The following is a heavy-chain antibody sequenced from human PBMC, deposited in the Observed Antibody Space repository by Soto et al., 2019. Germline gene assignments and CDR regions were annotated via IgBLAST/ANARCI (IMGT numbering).Heavy chain of an antibody. CDR2: IRSKAYGGTT. J-gene: IGHJ6*02. CDR1: GFTFGDYA. D-gene: IGHD6-13*01. Sequence: PGGYLRLSCTASGFTFGDYAMSWFRQAPGKGLEWVGFIRSKAYGGTTEYAASVKGRFTISRDDSKSIAYLQMNSLKTEDTAVYYCTRDLPGIAAAAPPDYYYGMAVWGQGTTV. V-gene: IGHV3-49*03. CDR3: TRDLPGIAAAAPPDYYYGMAV.